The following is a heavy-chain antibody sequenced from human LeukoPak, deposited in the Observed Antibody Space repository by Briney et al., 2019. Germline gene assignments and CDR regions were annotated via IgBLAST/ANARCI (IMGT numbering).Heavy chain of an antibody. D-gene: IGHD3-10*01. V-gene: IGHV3-23*01. Sequence: GGPLRLSCAACGFAFSSYSMSWVRQAPGKGLEWVSAISGSGADTYYTDSVKGRFTISRDNSKTTLFLQMNSLRAEDTAIYYCAKDLGGEGGSGFPGQWGQGTLVTVSS. CDR2: ISGSGADT. CDR1: GFAFSSYS. J-gene: IGHJ4*02. CDR3: AKDLGGEGGSGFPGQ.